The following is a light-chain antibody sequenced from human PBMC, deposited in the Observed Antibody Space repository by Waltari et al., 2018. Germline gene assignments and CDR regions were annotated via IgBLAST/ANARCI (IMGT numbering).Light chain of an antibody. J-gene: IGLJ2*01. CDR1: TATTGAGYD. CDR2: GDS. CDR3: QSFDSSLIADVI. V-gene: IGLV1-40*01. Sequence: QSVLTQPPSVSGAPGQRITISRPGITATTGAGYDVHWYQQFPGTAPKLLIFGDSNRPSGVPDRFSGSKSGTSASLAITGLQAEDEADYYCQSFDSSLIADVIFGGGTKLTVL.